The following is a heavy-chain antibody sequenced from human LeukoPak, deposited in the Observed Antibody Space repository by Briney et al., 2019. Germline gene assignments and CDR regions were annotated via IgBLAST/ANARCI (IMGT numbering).Heavy chain of an antibody. V-gene: IGHV4-4*02. CDR1: GGSISSSNW. CDR3: ARVQYSSGWTPEPTIDY. CDR2: IYHSGST. D-gene: IGHD6-19*01. J-gene: IGHJ4*02. Sequence: PSETLSLTCAVSGGSISSSNWWSWVRQPPGKGLEWIGEIYHSGSTNYNPSLKSRVTISVDKSKNQFSLKLSSVTAADTAVYYCARVQYSSGWTPEPTIDYWGQGTLVTVSS.